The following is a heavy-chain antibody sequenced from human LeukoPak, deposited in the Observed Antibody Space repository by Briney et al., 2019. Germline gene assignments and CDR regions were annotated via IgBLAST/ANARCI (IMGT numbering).Heavy chain of an antibody. V-gene: IGHV3-33*01. J-gene: IGHJ4*02. D-gene: IGHD6-19*01. Sequence: GGSLRXYCAASGFTFSSYGMHGVRQAPGKGLEGVAVIWYDGSNKYYADSVKGRFTISRDNSKHTLYLQMNSLRAEDTAVYYCASTSGWYEPIDYWGQGTLVTVSS. CDR2: IWYDGSNK. CDR3: ASTSGWYEPIDY. CDR1: GFTFSSYG.